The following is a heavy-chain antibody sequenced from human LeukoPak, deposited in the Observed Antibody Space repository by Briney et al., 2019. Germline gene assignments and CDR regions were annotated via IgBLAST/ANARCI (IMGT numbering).Heavy chain of an antibody. CDR1: GGSISSSSYY. CDR2: VFHTGDS. J-gene: IGHJ5*02. CDR3: ARHPFATPFDR. Sequence: SETLSLTCTVSGGSISSSSYYWSWIRQPPGKGLEWIGYVFHTGDSNCNPSLKRRVTMSLDTSKNQLSLRLTSVTAADTAVYYCARHPFATPFDRWGRGTLVTVSS. D-gene: IGHD2-15*01. V-gene: IGHV4-61*05.